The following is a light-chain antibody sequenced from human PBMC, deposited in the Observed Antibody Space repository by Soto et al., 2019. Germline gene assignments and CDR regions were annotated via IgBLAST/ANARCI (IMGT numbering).Light chain of an antibody. J-gene: IGLJ2*01. V-gene: IGLV4-69*01. Sequence: QSVLTQSPSASASLGASVKLTCTLSSGHSSYSIAWHQKQPGKGPRYLMDLNNDGNHTKGDGIPDRFSCSSSGADRYLIISSLQYEDEADYYCQTWGTGFQFFGGGTKLTVL. CDR1: SGHSSYS. CDR2: LNNDGNH. CDR3: QTWGTGFQF.